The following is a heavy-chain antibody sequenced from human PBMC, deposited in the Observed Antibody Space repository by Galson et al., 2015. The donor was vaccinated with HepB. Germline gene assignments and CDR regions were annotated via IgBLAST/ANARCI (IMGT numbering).Heavy chain of an antibody. V-gene: IGHV3-23*01. CDR2: ISGSGGST. CDR3: AKVIDYYDSSGYWAAFDI. D-gene: IGHD3-22*01. Sequence: SLRLSCAASGFTFSSYAMSWVRQAPGKGLEWVSAISGSGGSTYYADSVKGRFTISRDNSKNTLYLQVNSLRAEDTAVYYCAKVIDYYDSSGYWAAFDIWGQGTMVTVSS. J-gene: IGHJ3*02. CDR1: GFTFSSYA.